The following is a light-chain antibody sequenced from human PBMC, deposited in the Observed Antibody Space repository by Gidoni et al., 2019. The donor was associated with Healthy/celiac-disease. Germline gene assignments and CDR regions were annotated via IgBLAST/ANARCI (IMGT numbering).Light chain of an antibody. CDR3: SSYTSSSIRV. V-gene: IGLV2-14*01. J-gene: IGLJ3*02. CDR1: SSDVGGYNY. Sequence: LTQPASVSGSPGQSITISCTGTSSDVGGYNYVSWYQQHPGKAPKLMIYDVSNRPSGVSNRFSGSKSGNTASLTISGLQAEDEADYYCSSYTSSSIRVFGGGTKLTVL. CDR2: DVS.